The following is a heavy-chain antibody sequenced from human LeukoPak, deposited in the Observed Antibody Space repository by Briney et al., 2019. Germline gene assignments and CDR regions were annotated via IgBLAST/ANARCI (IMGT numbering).Heavy chain of an antibody. D-gene: IGHD1-26*01. CDR2: ISSSGST. V-gene: IGHV4-61*02. Sequence: SSETLSLTCTVSGDSISSGDYYWSWIRQPAGKGLEWIGRISSSGSTNYNPSLKSRVTISGDTSKNRLSLKLSSVTAADTAMYFCAKSGGYGLIDYWGQGTLVTVSS. CDR3: AKSGGYGLIDY. J-gene: IGHJ4*02. CDR1: GDSISSGDYY.